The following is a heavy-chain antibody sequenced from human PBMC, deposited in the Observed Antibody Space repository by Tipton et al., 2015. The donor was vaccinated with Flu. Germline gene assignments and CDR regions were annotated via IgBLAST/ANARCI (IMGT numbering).Heavy chain of an antibody. D-gene: IGHD3-10*01. Sequence: TLSLTCTVSGGSISSGGYYWSWIRQHPGKGLEWIGYIYYSGSTYYNPSLKTRVTISVHTSKNQFSLKLSSVTAADTSVYYCANGGVRGVLDYWGQGTLVTVSS. CDR1: GGSISSGGYY. CDR3: ANGGVRGVLDY. J-gene: IGHJ4*02. V-gene: IGHV4-31*03. CDR2: IYYSGST.